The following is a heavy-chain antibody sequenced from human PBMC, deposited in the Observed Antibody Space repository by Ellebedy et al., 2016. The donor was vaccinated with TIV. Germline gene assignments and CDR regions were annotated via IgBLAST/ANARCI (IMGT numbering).Heavy chain of an antibody. Sequence: GESLKISXAASGFMFSSYARSWVRQAPGKGLEWVSSIRNDYSSTYYADSVKGRFTISSDISETTLYLQMNGLRAEDTAVYYCAKGASLWVTDALDIWGRGTAVTVSS. CDR1: GFMFSSYA. CDR3: AKGASLWVTDALDI. V-gene: IGHV3-23*01. J-gene: IGHJ3*02. CDR2: IRNDYSST. D-gene: IGHD3-16*01.